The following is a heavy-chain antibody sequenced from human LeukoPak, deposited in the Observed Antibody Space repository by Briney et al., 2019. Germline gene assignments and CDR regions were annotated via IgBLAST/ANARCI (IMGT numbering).Heavy chain of an antibody. J-gene: IGHJ4*02. D-gene: IGHD1-26*01. V-gene: IGHV4-34*01. Sequence: SETLSLTCAVYGGSFSGYYWSWIRQPPGKGLEWIGEINHSGSTNYNPSLKSRVTISVDTSKNQFSLKLSSVTAADTAVYYCARVGAQTGYYFDNWGQGTLVTVSP. CDR3: ARVGAQTGYYFDN. CDR1: GGSFSGYY. CDR2: INHSGST.